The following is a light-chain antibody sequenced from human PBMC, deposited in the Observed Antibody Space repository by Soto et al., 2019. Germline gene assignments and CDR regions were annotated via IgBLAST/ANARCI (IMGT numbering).Light chain of an antibody. Sequence: QSALTQPRSVSGSPGQSVTVSCIGTSSDVGGYNSVSWYQQHPGKAPKLMIYDVSKRPSGVPDRFSGSKSANTASLTISGLQAEDEADYYCCSYVGSYSYVFGIGTKVTVL. V-gene: IGLV2-11*01. CDR1: SSDVGGYNS. CDR2: DVS. CDR3: CSYVGSYSYV. J-gene: IGLJ1*01.